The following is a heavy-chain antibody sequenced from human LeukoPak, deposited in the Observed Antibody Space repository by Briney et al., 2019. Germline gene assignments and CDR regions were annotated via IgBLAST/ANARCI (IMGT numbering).Heavy chain of an antibody. V-gene: IGHV4-34*01. Sequence: PSETLSLTCAVYGGSFSGYYWSWIRQPPGKGLEWIGEINHSGSTNYNLSLKSRVTISVDTSKNQFSLKLSSVTAADTAVYYCARGLYYFDYWGQGTLVTVSS. CDR2: INHSGST. CDR3: ARGLYYFDY. CDR1: GGSFSGYY. J-gene: IGHJ4*02. D-gene: IGHD3-10*01.